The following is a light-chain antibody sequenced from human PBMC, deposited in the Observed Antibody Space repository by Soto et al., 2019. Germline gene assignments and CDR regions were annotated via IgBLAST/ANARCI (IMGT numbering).Light chain of an antibody. CDR1: QSVSSAY. Sequence: EIVLTQSPGTLSLSPGERATRSCRASQSVSSAYLAWYQHKPGQPPTLLIYAASSRVTGIPHRFSGSGSGTDFTLTISRLEPEDFAVYYCQQYGSSSTWTFGQGTKVEIK. V-gene: IGKV3-20*01. J-gene: IGKJ1*01. CDR3: QQYGSSSTWT. CDR2: AAS.